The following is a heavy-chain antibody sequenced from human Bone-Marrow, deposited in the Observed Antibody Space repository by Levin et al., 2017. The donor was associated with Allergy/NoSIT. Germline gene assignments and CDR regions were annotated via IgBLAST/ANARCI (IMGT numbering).Heavy chain of an antibody. J-gene: IGHJ2*01. Sequence: PGGSLRLSCAASGFTFSSYSMNWVRQAPGKGLEWVSSISSSSSYIYYADSVKGRFTISRDNAKNSLYLQMNSLRAEDTAVYYCARLPGRPRMTTVTRFPDWYFDRWGRGTLVTVSS. CDR1: GFTFSSYS. D-gene: IGHD4-17*01. V-gene: IGHV3-21*01. CDR3: ARLPGRPRMTTVTRFPDWYFDR. CDR2: ISSSSSYI.